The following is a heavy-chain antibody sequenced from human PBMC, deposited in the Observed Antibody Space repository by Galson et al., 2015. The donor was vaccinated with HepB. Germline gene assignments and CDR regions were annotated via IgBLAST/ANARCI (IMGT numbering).Heavy chain of an antibody. D-gene: IGHD7-27*01. V-gene: IGHV3-11*01. CDR2: ISSSGSTI. Sequence: SLRLSCAASGFTFSDYYMSWIRQAPGKGLEWVSYISSSGSTIYYADSVKGRFTISRDNAKNSLYLQMNSLRAEDTAVYYCAKPLSWGWGARDYYYGMDVWGQGTTVTVSS. CDR3: AKPLSWGWGARDYYYGMDV. J-gene: IGHJ6*02. CDR1: GFTFSDYY.